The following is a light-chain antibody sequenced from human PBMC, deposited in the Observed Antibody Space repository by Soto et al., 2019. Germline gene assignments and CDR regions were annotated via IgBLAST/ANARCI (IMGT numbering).Light chain of an antibody. CDR3: YQYGGTPRVT. CDR1: QSVSSSY. CDR2: GAS. Sequence: EIVLTQSPGTLSLSPGERATLSCRASQSVSSSYLAWYQQKPGQAPSLLIYGASSRATGITSRFSGSGSGTDFTLTISRREPEESAVYYSYQYGGTPRVTFGGGTKVEIK. J-gene: IGKJ4*01. V-gene: IGKV3-20*01.